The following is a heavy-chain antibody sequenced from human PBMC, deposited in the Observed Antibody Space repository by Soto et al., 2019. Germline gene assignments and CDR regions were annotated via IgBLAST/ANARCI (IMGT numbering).Heavy chain of an antibody. V-gene: IGHV1-69*13. CDR3: ARDYDILTGYYYYFDY. Sequence: GASVNVSCKSSGGTFSSYSISWVRQAPGQGLEWMGGIIPIFGTANYAQKFQGRVTITADESTSTAYMELSSPRSEDTAVYYCARDYDILTGYYYYFDYWGQGTLVTVSS. CDR1: GGTFSSYS. J-gene: IGHJ4*02. D-gene: IGHD3-9*01. CDR2: IIPIFGTA.